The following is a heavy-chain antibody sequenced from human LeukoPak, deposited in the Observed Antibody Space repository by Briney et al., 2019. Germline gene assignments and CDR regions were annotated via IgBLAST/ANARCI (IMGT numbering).Heavy chain of an antibody. CDR1: GFNFNDAG. V-gene: IGHV3-15*01. CDR3: TTDTRRVVVPK. CDR2: IKRKTDGGTT. D-gene: IGHD2-15*01. Sequence: PGGSLRLSCAATGFNFNDAGMSWVRKAPGKGLEWAGRIKRKTDGGTTDYAAPVKGRFTNSRDDSKTSLYLQMNNLKTEDTAVYYCTTDTRRVVVPKWGQGTLVTVSS. J-gene: IGHJ4*02.